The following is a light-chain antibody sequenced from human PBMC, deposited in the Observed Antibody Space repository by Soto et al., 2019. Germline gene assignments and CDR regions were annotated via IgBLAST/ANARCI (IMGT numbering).Light chain of an antibody. CDR2: SAS. CDR1: QGISRW. J-gene: IGKJ3*01. Sequence: DMQMTQLPSSMSASVGDRVIITCRASQGISRWLAWYHQKPGKAPNLLNYSASTLHSGVPSRFSGSGSGTYYTLTISSLQPEDFGTYYCQQSNSSPLTFGHAAKVDSK. CDR3: QQSNSSPLT. V-gene: IGKV1-12*01.